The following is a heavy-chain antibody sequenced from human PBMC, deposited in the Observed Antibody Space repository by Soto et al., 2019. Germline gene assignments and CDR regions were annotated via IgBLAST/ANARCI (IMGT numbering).Heavy chain of an antibody. CDR1: GYTFTSYG. CDR3: ARAYWDIRELLDY. J-gene: IGHJ4*02. V-gene: IGHV1-18*01. CDR2: ISAYNGNT. D-gene: IGHD1-26*01. Sequence: GASVKVSCKASGYTFTSYGISGVRQAPGQGLEWMGWISAYNGNTNYAQKLQGRVTMTTATSTSTAYMELRSLRSDDTAAYYCARAYWDIRELLDYWGQGTLVTVSS.